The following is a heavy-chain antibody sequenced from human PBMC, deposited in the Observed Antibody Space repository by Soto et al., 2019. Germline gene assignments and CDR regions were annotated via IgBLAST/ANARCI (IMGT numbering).Heavy chain of an antibody. Sequence: QLHLQESGPGLVKPSETLSLTCTVSGGSISSSSYYWGWIRQPPGKGLEWIGSIYYSGSTYYNPSLKSRVTISVDTAKNQCSLKLSSVTAADMAVYYCARHGGYGGNSIVYWGQGTLVTVSS. CDR2: IYYSGST. CDR1: GGSISSSSYY. CDR3: ARHGGYGGNSIVY. V-gene: IGHV4-39*01. D-gene: IGHD4-17*01. J-gene: IGHJ4*02.